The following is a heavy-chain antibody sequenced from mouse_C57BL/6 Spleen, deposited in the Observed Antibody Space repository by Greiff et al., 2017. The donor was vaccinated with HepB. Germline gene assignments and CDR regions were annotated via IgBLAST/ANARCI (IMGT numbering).Heavy chain of an antibody. V-gene: IGHV1-9*01. Sequence: VKLQESGAELMKPGASVKLSCKATGYTFTGYWIEWVKQRPGHGLEWIGEILPGSGSTNYNDKFKGKATFTADTSSNTAYMQLSSLTTEDSAIYYCARGGNYYGSSPAWFAYWGQGTLVTVSA. J-gene: IGHJ3*01. D-gene: IGHD1-1*01. CDR1: GYTFTGYW. CDR2: ILPGSGST. CDR3: ARGGNYYGSSPAWFAY.